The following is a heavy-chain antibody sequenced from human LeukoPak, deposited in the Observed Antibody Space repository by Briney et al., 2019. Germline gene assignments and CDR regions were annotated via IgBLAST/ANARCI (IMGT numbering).Heavy chain of an antibody. CDR3: ARGEQWLGNDY. Sequence: SETLSLTCAVYGGSFSGYYWSWLRQPPGKGLEWIGEINHSGSTNYNPSLKSRVTISVDTSKNQFSLKLSSVTAADTAVYYCARGEQWLGNDYWGQGTLVTVSS. D-gene: IGHD6-19*01. J-gene: IGHJ4*02. V-gene: IGHV4-34*01. CDR1: GGSFSGYY. CDR2: INHSGST.